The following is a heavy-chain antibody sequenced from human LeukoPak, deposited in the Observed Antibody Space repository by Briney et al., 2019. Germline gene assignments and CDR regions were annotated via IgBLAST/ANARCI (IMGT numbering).Heavy chain of an antibody. Sequence: SETLSLTCTVSGYSISSGYYWGRIRQPPGKGLEWIGSIYHSGSTYYNPSLKSRVTISVDTSKNQFSLKLSSVTAADTAVYYCARMTTQGDYWGQGTLVTVSS. CDR3: ARMTTQGDY. CDR1: GYSISSGYY. D-gene: IGHD4-11*01. CDR2: IYHSGST. V-gene: IGHV4-38-2*02. J-gene: IGHJ4*02.